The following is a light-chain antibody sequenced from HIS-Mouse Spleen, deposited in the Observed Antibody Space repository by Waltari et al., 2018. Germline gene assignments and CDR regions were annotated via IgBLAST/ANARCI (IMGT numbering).Light chain of an antibody. Sequence: SSELTQPPPVSVYPFQTAMPTLPCHALPHQYAYWYQQKPGQAPVLVMYNESEWPSGILERLAGSRSGTTVTLTISGVQAADEADYDCQSADSSGTYESVVVGGGTKLTVL. V-gene: IGLV3-25*03. CDR3: QSADSSGTYESVV. CDR2: NES. CDR1: ALPHQY. J-gene: IGLJ2*01.